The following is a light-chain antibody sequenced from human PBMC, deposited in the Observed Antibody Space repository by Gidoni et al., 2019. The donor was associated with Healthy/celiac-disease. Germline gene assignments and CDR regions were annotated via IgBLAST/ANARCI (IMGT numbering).Light chain of an antibody. J-gene: IGLJ2*01. CDR1: SSNIGAGYD. V-gene: IGLV1-40*01. Sequence: QSVLTQPPSVSGAPGPRVAISCTGSSSNIGAGYDVHWYQQLPGTAPKLLIYGNSHRPSVVPARFSVSQPGPSASLAITGLHAADEADYYCSSYDSILSGYVVFGGWTKLTVL. CDR2: GNS. CDR3: SSYDSILSGYVV.